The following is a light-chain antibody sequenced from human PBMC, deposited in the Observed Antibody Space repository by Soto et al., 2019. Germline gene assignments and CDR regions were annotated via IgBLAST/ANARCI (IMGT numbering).Light chain of an antibody. CDR3: NSYTSSSTYVV. CDR1: SSDVGGYTY. J-gene: IGLJ2*01. Sequence: QSALIQPASVSGSPGQSITISCTGTSSDVGGYTYVSWYQQHPGKAPKLMIYEVSNRPSGVSNRFSGSKSGNTASLTISGLQAEDEADYYCNSYTSSSTYVVFGGGTKLTVL. CDR2: EVS. V-gene: IGLV2-14*01.